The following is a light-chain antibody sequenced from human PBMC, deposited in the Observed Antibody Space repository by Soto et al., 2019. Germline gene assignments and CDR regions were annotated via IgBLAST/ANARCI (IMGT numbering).Light chain of an antibody. CDR3: SPYTSSSTLYV. CDR2: EVN. CDR1: SSDVGSYTY. Sequence: QSVLTQPASVSGSPRQSITISCTGASSDVGSYTYVSWYQQHPGKAPKLMIYEVNNRPSGVSNRLSGSKSGNTASLTISGLQAEDEADYYCSPYTSSSTLYVFGNGTKVTVL. V-gene: IGLV2-14*01. J-gene: IGLJ1*01.